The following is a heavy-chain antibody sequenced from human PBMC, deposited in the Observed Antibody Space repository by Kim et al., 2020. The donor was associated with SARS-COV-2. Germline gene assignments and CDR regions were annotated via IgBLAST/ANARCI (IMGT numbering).Heavy chain of an antibody. V-gene: IGHV4-59*13. J-gene: IGHJ4*02. Sequence: SETLSLTCTVSGGSISSYYWSWIRQPPGKGLEWIGYIYYSGSTNYNPSLKSRVTISVDTSKNQFSLKLSSVTAADTAVYYCARSLIGPYYFDYWGQGTLV. CDR1: GGSISSYY. CDR3: ARSLIGPYYFDY. CDR2: IYYSGST.